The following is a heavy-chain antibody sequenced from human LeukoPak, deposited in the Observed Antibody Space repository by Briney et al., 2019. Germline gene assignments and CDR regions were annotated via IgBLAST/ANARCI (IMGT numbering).Heavy chain of an antibody. Sequence: PSETLSLTCTVSGGSISSSSYYWGWIRQPPGKGLEWIGSIYYSGSTYYNPSLKSRVTISVDTSKNQLFLKLSSVTAADTAVYYCAKDYEPLVGVHRWGDWFDPWGQGTLVTVSS. CDR1: GGSISSSSYY. D-gene: IGHD1-26*01. CDR3: AKDYEPLVGVHRWGDWFDP. CDR2: IYYSGST. J-gene: IGHJ5*02. V-gene: IGHV4-39*07.